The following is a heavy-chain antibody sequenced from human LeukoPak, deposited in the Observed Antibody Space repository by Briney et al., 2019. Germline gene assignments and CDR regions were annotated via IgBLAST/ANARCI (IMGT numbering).Heavy chain of an antibody. D-gene: IGHD1-26*01. CDR3: AREKGSGSYYGGNWFDP. Sequence: GSSVKVSCKASGGTFSSYAISWVRQAPGQGLEWMGRIIPILGIANYAQKFQGRVTITADKSTSTAYMELSSLRSEDTAVYYCAREKGSGSYYGGNWFDPWGQGTLVTVSS. J-gene: IGHJ5*02. CDR1: GGTFSSYA. V-gene: IGHV1-69*04. CDR2: IIPILGIA.